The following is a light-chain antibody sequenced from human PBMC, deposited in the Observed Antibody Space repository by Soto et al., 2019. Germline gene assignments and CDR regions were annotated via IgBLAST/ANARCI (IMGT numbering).Light chain of an antibody. Sequence: EKVMTQSPATLFVSPGEKATLSCRASQSVSSYLAWYQQKPGQAPRLLIYGASTRATGIPVRFSGSGSGTEFTLTISSLQSEDLAVYYCQQYNNWPLTFGGGTKVEIK. J-gene: IGKJ4*01. CDR3: QQYNNWPLT. CDR2: GAS. CDR1: QSVSSY. V-gene: IGKV3-15*01.